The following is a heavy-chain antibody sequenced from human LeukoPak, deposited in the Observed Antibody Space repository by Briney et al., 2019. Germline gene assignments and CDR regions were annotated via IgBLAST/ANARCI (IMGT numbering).Heavy chain of an antibody. CDR1: GYSISSGYY. D-gene: IGHD2-2*01. CDR2: IYHSGST. V-gene: IGHV4-38-2*02. J-gene: IGHJ6*03. Sequence: PSETLSLTCTVSGYSISSGYYWGWIRQPPGKGLEWIGSIYHSGSTYHNPSLKSRVTISADTSNNQFSLKLRSVIAADTAVYSCASGRADFILVPGTRGKSYCMDVCRKGATVTVSS. CDR3: ASGRADFILVPGTRGKSYCMDV.